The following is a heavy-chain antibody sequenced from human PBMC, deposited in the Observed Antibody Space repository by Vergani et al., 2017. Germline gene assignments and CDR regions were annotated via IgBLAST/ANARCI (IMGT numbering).Heavy chain of an antibody. CDR2: LSASGHNT. CDR3: AKVYSSSWYKIIDY. D-gene: IGHD6-13*01. V-gene: IGHV3-23*01. CDR1: GFTFGSYA. Sequence: EMQLLESGGGLVKPGGSLRLSCAASGFTFGSYAMTWVRQAPGKGLEWVSALSASGHNTYHADSVKGRFTISRDNSKNTLYLQMNSLRAEDTAVYYCAKVYSSSWYKIIDYWGQGTLVTVSS. J-gene: IGHJ4*02.